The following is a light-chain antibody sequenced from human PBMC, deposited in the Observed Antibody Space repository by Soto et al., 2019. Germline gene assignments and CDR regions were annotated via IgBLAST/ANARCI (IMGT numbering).Light chain of an antibody. CDR1: SSDVGGYNY. J-gene: IGLJ2*01. V-gene: IGLV2-14*01. CDR3: SSYTISSTFVV. CDR2: DVS. Sequence: QSALTQPASVSGSPGQSITISCTGTSSDVGGYNYVSWYQQHPGKAPKLMIHDVSNRPSGVSNRFSGSKSCNTASLTISALQAEDEADYYCSSYTISSTFVVFGEGTKLTVL.